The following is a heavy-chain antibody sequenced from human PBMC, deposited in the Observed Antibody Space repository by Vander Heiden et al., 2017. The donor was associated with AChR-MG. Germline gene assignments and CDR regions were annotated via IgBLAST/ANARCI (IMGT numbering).Heavy chain of an antibody. CDR1: GFTFSSYG. J-gene: IGHJ6*03. D-gene: IGHD6-13*01. V-gene: IGHV3-33*01. Sequence: QVQLVESGGGVVQPGRSLRLSCAASGFTFSSYGMHWVRQAPGKGLEWVAVIWYDGSNKYYADSVKGRFTISRDNSKNTLYLQMNSLRAEDTAVYYCARDRGEQQLPRDYYYYMDVWGKGTTVTVSS. CDR2: IWYDGSNK. CDR3: ARDRGEQQLPRDYYYYMDV.